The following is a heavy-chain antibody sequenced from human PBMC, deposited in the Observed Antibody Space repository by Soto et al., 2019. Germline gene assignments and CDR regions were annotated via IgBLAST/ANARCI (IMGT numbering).Heavy chain of an antibody. Sequence: EGQLVESGGGLVQPGGSLRLSCAASGYTFSRYWMHWVRQAPGKGPVWVSRLNSDGSSTNYADSVKGRFTISRDNAKNTLYLQMNSLRAEDTAVYYCATGSGWYSPDYWGQGTLVTVSS. V-gene: IGHV3-74*01. CDR2: LNSDGSST. J-gene: IGHJ4*02. CDR1: GYTFSRYW. CDR3: ATGSGWYSPDY. D-gene: IGHD6-19*01.